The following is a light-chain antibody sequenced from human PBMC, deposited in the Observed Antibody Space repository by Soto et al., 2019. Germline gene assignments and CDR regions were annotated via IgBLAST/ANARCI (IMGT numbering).Light chain of an antibody. CDR3: QQYANSPRT. Sequence: EIVLTQSPDTLSLSPGERATLSCRASQSVSSSYLAWYQQKPGQAPRLLIYGASSRATGIPDRFSGSGSETDFTLTISSLEPEDFAVYYCQQYANSPRTFGQGTKLEIK. J-gene: IGKJ2*01. CDR2: GAS. CDR1: QSVSSSY. V-gene: IGKV3-20*01.